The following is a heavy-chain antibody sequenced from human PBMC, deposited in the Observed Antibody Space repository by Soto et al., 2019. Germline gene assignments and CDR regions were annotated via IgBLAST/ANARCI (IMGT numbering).Heavy chain of an antibody. CDR1: GYTFIGFS. J-gene: IGHJ6*02. CDR2: INPKNGDT. D-gene: IGHD2-15*01. CDR3: SKGRWTVGHCSGGSCYDGMDV. V-gene: IGHV1-2*02. Sequence: QEQLVQSGPEVKKPGASVKVSCESSGYTFIGFSLHWVRQAPGQGLEWMGWINPKNGDTYYAQKFQGRVTMTRDTSINTVYMELNSLKSDDTAVYYCSKGRWTVGHCSGGSCYDGMDVWGQGTMVTVSS.